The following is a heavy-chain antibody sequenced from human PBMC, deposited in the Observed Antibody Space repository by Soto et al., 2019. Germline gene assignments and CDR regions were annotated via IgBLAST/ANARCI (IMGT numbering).Heavy chain of an antibody. CDR2: MNPNSGNT. V-gene: IGHV1-8*02. CDR1: GYTFTGYY. CDR3: AALAAAGYDWFDP. D-gene: IGHD6-13*01. J-gene: IGHJ5*02. Sequence: GASVKVSCKASGYTFTGYYMHWVRQATGQGLEWMGWMNPNSGNTGYAQKFQGRVTMTGNTSISTAYMELSSLRSEDTAVYYCAALAAAGYDWFDPWGQGTLVTVSS.